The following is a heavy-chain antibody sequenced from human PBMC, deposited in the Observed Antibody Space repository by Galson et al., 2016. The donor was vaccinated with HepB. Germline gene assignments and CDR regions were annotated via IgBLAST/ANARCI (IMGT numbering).Heavy chain of an antibody. CDR3: ARVKWLERAYDV. V-gene: IGHV1-2*02. CDR1: GYIFTDKY. J-gene: IGHJ3*01. Sequence: SCKASGYIFTDKYLHWARQAPGQGLEWMGWINPKTGGANSAQKFQGRVTMTRDTSISTAYMEVSRLTSDDTAVYFCARVKWLERAYDVWGQGTMVTVSS. D-gene: IGHD5-12*01. CDR2: INPKTGGA.